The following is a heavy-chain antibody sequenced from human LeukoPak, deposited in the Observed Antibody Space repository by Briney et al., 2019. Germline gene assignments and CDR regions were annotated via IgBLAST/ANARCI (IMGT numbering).Heavy chain of an antibody. CDR3: ARDQGEIAAAGTRPTHGPPMYYYYYYMDV. J-gene: IGHJ6*03. V-gene: IGHV1-69*05. CDR1: VGTFSSYA. CDR2: IIPIFGTA. Sequence: GASVTVSFKASVGTFSSYAISWVRQAPGQGLEWMGGIIPIFGTANYAQKFQGRVTITTDESTSTAYMELSSLRSEDTAVYCCARDQGEIAAAGTRPTHGPPMYYYYYYMDVWGKGTTVTVSS. D-gene: IGHD6-13*01.